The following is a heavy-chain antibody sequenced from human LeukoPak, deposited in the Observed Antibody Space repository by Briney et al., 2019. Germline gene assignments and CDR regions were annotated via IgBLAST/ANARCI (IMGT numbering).Heavy chain of an antibody. CDR1: GFTFSSYW. CDR3: AREGRDDSSGYYYADAFDI. J-gene: IGHJ3*02. V-gene: IGHV3-74*01. Sequence: SGGSLRLSCAGSGFTFSSYWMHWVRQGPGKGLVWVSRIYSDGSRTSYADSVKGRFTISRDNAKNSLYLRMNSLRAEDTAVYYCAREGRDDSSGYYYADAFDIWGQGTMVTVSS. D-gene: IGHD3-22*01. CDR2: IYSDGSRT.